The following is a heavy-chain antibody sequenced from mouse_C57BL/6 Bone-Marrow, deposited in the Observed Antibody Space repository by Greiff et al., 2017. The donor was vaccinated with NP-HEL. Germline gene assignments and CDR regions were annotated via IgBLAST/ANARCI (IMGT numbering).Heavy chain of an antibody. Sequence: EVKLVESGPELVKPGASVKIPCKASGYTFTDYNMDWVKQSHGKSLDWIGDINPNHGGTIYNQKFKGKAPLTVDKSSSTAYMELRSLTSEDTAVYYCAREEVYDGYWPFAYGGQGTLVTVSA. D-gene: IGHD2-3*01. J-gene: IGHJ3*01. CDR1: GYTFTDYN. CDR2: INPNHGGT. CDR3: AREEVYDGYWPFAY. V-gene: IGHV1-18*01.